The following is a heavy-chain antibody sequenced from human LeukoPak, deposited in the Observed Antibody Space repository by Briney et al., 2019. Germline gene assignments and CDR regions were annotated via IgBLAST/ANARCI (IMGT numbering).Heavy chain of an antibody. J-gene: IGHJ4*02. CDR3: ATIYYDFWSGYSFDY. V-gene: IGHV1-2*02. Sequence: ASVKVSCKASGYTFTGYYMHWVRQAPGQGLEWMGWINPNSGGTNYAQKFQGRVTMTRDTSISTAYMELSRPRSDDTAVYYCATIYYDFWSGYSFDYWGQGTLVTVSS. D-gene: IGHD3-3*01. CDR2: INPNSGGT. CDR1: GYTFTGYY.